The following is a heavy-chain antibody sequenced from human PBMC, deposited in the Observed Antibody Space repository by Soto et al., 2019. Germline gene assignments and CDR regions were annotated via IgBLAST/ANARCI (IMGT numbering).Heavy chain of an antibody. CDR3: ARDSCTNGVCYTYYYGMDV. CDR1: AFPFSSYA. D-gene: IGHD2-8*01. CDR2: ISHDGRNK. V-gene: IGHV3-30*04. J-gene: IGHJ6*02. Sequence: GVSLSLSYAASAFPFSSYAMHWVRQAPGKGLVWVAVISHDGRNKYFADSVKGRLTISRDNTKNTLYLQMTSLSADDTALYYCARDSCTNGVCYTYYYGMDVWGQGTRVTVSS.